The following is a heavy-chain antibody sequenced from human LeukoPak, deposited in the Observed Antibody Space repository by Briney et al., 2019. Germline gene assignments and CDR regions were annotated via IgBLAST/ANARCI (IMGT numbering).Heavy chain of an antibody. CDR3: ARGSSDSSVYHNFIDV. D-gene: IGHD6-6*01. Sequence: GESLKISCKASGYTLTKYWIGLVRQVPGKGLELMGNIYPGYSHTRYSPSLQGQVTISVDTSITTAYLQWRRLNTSDAAMYYCARGSSDSSVYHNFIDVWGKGPTVTVSS. V-gene: IGHV5-51*01. CDR2: IYPGYSHT. J-gene: IGHJ6*03. CDR1: GYTLTKYW.